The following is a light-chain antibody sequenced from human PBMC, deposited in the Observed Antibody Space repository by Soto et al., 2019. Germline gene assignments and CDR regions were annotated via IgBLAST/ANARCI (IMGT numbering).Light chain of an antibody. CDR3: CSYADSRASPYV. Sequence: QSALTQPASASGSPGQSITISCTGPSSDVGRYILVSWYQQHPGKAPKLIIYDGIKRPSGVSNRFSGSQSGNTASLTISGLQAEDEADYYCCSYADSRASPYVFGTGTKVTVL. CDR1: SSDVGRYIL. CDR2: DGI. J-gene: IGLJ1*01. V-gene: IGLV2-23*01.